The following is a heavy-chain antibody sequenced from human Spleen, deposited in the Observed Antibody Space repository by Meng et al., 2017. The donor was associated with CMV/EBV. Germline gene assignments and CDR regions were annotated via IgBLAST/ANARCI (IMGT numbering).Heavy chain of an antibody. CDR3: ARDVPRAGGAGSQFDF. Sequence: SGNVFSTCAVSWLRQAPGQGLEWMGGVVPLFGTANYAQKFQDRVTITADASTTTAYMELRSLKSEDTAIYFCARDVPRAGGAGSQFDFWGQGTLVTVSS. CDR2: VVPLFGTA. CDR1: GNVFSTCA. J-gene: IGHJ4*02. V-gene: IGHV1-69*01. D-gene: IGHD6-13*01.